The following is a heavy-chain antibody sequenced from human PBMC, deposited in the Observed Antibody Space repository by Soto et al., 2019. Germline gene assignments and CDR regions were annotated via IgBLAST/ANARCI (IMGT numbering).Heavy chain of an antibody. CDR2: ITSTGYT. V-gene: IGHV3-23*01. CDR1: GFSFSNYA. D-gene: IGHD4-4*01. J-gene: IGHJ4*02. Sequence: LRLSCATSGFSFSNYAMSWVRQAPGKGLEWVAGITSTGYTYYVESLKGRFTISRDNSKNTVSLQMNSLRAEDTAVYYCAKDLIDYSISYFDYWGQGTLVTVSS. CDR3: AKDLIDYSISYFDY.